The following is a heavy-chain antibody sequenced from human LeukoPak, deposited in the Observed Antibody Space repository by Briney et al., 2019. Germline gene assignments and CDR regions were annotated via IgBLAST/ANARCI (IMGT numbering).Heavy chain of an antibody. CDR1: GFTFSNYW. V-gene: IGHV3-74*01. Sequence: PGGSLRPSCAASGFTFSNYWMNWVRQAPGKGLVWVSRIKGDGSTATYADSVKGRFSISRDNAKNTLYLQMNSLRAEDTAVYYCAKSDWFDPWGQGTLVTVSS. CDR3: AKSDWFDP. CDR2: IKGDGSTA. J-gene: IGHJ5*02.